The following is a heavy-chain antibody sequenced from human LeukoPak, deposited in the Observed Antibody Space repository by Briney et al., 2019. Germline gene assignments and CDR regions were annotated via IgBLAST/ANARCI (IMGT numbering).Heavy chain of an antibody. Sequence: PSETLSLTCTVSGGSIRSSYYYWGWIRQPPGKGLEWIGSIYDSGSTYYNPSLKSRVTISVDTSKNQFSLKLSSVTAADTAVYYCARVFYDSSGYHGGFDYWGQGTLVTVSS. J-gene: IGHJ4*02. D-gene: IGHD3-22*01. CDR1: GGSIRSSYYY. CDR2: IYDSGST. V-gene: IGHV4-39*07. CDR3: ARVFYDSSGYHGGFDY.